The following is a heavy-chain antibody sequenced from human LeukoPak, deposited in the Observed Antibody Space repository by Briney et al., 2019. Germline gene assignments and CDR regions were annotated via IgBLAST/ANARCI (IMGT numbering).Heavy chain of an antibody. CDR2: ISDNGGGT. J-gene: IGHJ4*02. CDR3: AKESGALGAPLYDY. Sequence: GGSLRLSCAASGFTFSSYAMSWVRQAPGEGLEWVSGISDNGGGTYYADSVKGRFTISRDNSKNMLYLQMNSLRAEDTAVYYCAKESGALGAPLYDYWGQGILVTGSS. D-gene: IGHD4/OR15-4a*01. CDR1: GFTFSSYA. V-gene: IGHV3-23*01.